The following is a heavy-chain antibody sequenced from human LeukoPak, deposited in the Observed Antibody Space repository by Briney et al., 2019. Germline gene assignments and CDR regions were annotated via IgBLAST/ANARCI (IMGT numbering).Heavy chain of an antibody. V-gene: IGHV4-31*03. CDR1: GGSISSGGYY. J-gene: IGHJ4*02. CDR2: IYYSGST. CDR3: ARGTTVTRYFDY. D-gene: IGHD4-17*01. Sequence: SQTLSLTCTVSGGSISSGGYYWSWIRQHPGKGLERIGYIYYSGSTYYNPSLKSRVTISVDTSKNQFSLKLSSATAADTAVYYCARGTTVTRYFDYWGQGTLVTVSS.